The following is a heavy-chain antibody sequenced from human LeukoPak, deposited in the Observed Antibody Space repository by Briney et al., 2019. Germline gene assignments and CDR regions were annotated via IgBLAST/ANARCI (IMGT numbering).Heavy chain of an antibody. Sequence: SSETLSLTCTVSGGSFTSSSFYWGWIRQSPGKGLEWIGSIYYSGSTYYNPSLKSRVTISVDTSKNQFSLKLSSVTAADTAVYYCARQYYLGMIPPDAVDIWGQGTMVTVSS. J-gene: IGHJ3*02. V-gene: IGHV4-39*01. D-gene: IGHD3-16*01. CDR1: GGSFTSSSFY. CDR2: IYYSGST. CDR3: ARQYYLGMIPPDAVDI.